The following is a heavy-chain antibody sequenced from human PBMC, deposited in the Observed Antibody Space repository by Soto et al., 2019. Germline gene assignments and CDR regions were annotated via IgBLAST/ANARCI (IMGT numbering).Heavy chain of an antibody. D-gene: IGHD3-10*01. CDR3: ARARRGAPYYYTMDL. V-gene: IGHV3-23*01. CDR2: ISGSGGIT. CDR1: GFTFSSYA. Sequence: GGSLRPSCIASGFTFSSYAMTWVRQAPGKGLEWVSDISGSGGITYYADSVKGRFTISRDNSKNTLNLQMNSLRADDTAVYYCARARRGAPYYYTMDLWGQGTTVTVSS. J-gene: IGHJ6*02.